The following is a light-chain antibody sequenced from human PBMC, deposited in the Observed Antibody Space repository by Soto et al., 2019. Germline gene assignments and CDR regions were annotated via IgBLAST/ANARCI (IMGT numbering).Light chain of an antibody. CDR2: GAS. CDR3: QQYGSSPIT. J-gene: IGKJ5*01. V-gene: IGKV3-20*01. Sequence: EIALTQSQGTLSLSPGDIATLSCRASQSVISTYLAWYQQKCGQAPRLVIYGASSRATGIPDRFSGSRSGTDCTLTISRLEPEDVTVYYCQQYGSSPITFNQGTRLEI. CDR1: QSVISTY.